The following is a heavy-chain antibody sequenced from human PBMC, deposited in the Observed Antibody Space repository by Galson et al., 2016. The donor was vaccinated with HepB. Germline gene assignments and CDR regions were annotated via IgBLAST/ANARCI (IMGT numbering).Heavy chain of an antibody. D-gene: IGHD6-19*01. Sequence: SLRLSCAASGFTFSSYYMTWVRQAPGKGLEWVANIMRDGSERYYVDSVKGRFTISRDNAKNSVYLQMNGLRVEDTAVYYCSRVVYYSGWSDAFDMWGQGTMVTVSS. CDR1: GFTFSSYY. J-gene: IGHJ3*02. CDR2: IMRDGSER. CDR3: SRVVYYSGWSDAFDM. V-gene: IGHV3-7*04.